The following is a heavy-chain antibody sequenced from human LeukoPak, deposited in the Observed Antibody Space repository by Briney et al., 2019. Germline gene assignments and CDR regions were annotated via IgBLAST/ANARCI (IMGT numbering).Heavy chain of an antibody. Sequence: ASVKVSCKASGYTFTSYGITWVRQAPGQGLEWMGGISAYNGNTNYAQRLQGRVTITTDRSTSTAYMELRSQRSDDTAVYYCARGVDNWFDPWGQGTLVTVSS. D-gene: IGHD2-15*01. CDR1: GYTFTSYG. CDR3: ARGVDNWFDP. V-gene: IGHV1-18*01. J-gene: IGHJ5*02. CDR2: ISAYNGNT.